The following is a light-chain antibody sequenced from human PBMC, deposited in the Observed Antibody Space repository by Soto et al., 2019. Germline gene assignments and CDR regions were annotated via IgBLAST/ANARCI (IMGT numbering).Light chain of an antibody. J-gene: IGLJ1*01. CDR1: IHYDF. CDR2: EVS. V-gene: IGLV2-14*01. Sequence: QSVLTQPASVSGSPGQSITISCTGYIHYDFVSWYQQHPGTAPKIVIYEVSNRPSGTSDRFSGSKSGHTASLTISGLQTEDEAVYYCGSYTSSSNYGFGTGTKVTVL. CDR3: GSYTSSSNYG.